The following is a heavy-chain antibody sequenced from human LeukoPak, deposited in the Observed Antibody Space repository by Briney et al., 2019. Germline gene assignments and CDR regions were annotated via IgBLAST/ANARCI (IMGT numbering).Heavy chain of an antibody. D-gene: IGHD1-1*01. V-gene: IGHV4-4*07. CDR3: ANLAWNDVLSFGSYYMDV. CDR1: GGSISSYY. J-gene: IGHJ6*03. Sequence: PSETLSLTCTVSGGSISSYYWSWIRQPAGKGLEWIGRIYTSGSTNYNPSLKSRVTMSVDTSKNQFSLKLSSVTAADTAVYYCANLAWNDVLSFGSYYMDVWGKGTTVTISS. CDR2: IYTSGST.